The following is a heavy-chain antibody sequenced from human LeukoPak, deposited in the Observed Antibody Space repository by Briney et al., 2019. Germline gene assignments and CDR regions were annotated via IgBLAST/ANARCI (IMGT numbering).Heavy chain of an antibody. CDR2: IYYSGST. Sequence: SETLSLTCTASGGSISSSSYYWGWIRQPPGKGLEWIGSIYYSGSTYYNPSLKSRVTISVDTSKNQFSLKLSSVTAADTAVYYCARHPPSGVAGNWFDPWGQGTLVTVSS. J-gene: IGHJ5*02. D-gene: IGHD6-19*01. V-gene: IGHV4-39*01. CDR1: GGSISSSSYY. CDR3: ARHPPSGVAGNWFDP.